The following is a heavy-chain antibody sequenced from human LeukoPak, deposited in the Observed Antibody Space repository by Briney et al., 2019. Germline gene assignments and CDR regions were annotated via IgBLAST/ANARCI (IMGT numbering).Heavy chain of an antibody. J-gene: IGHJ4*02. V-gene: IGHV1-24*01. CDR2: FDPEDGET. Sequence: ASVKVSCKVSGYTLTELSMHWVRQAPGKGLEWMGGFDPEDGETIHAQKFQGRVTMTEDTSTDTAYMELSSLRSEDTAVYYCATISSGPAYYFDYGGQGTLVTVSS. D-gene: IGHD6-19*01. CDR1: GYTLTELS. CDR3: ATISSGPAYYFDY.